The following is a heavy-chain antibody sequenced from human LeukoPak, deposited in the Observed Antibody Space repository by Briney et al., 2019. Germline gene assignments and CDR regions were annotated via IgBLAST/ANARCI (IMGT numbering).Heavy chain of an antibody. CDR1: GGSISSSSYY. CDR2: IKQDGSEK. D-gene: IGHD6-13*01. Sequence: ETLSLTCTVSGGSISSSSYYWGWIRQPPGKGLEWVANIKQDGSEKYYVDSVKGRFTISRDNAKNSLYLQMNSLRAEDTAVYYCARESDSSWYYYFDYWGQGTLVTVSS. CDR3: ARESDSSWYYYFDY. J-gene: IGHJ4*02. V-gene: IGHV3-7*01.